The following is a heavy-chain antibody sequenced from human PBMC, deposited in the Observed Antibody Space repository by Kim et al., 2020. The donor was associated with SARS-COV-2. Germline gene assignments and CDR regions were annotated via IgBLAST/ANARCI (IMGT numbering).Heavy chain of an antibody. J-gene: IGHJ4*02. V-gene: IGHV4-59*09. Sequence: PSLKGRVTISVDTSKNPFSLKLSSVTAADTAVYYCARGRNWGSSLYYFDYWGQGTLVTVSS. D-gene: IGHD7-27*01. CDR3: ARGRNWGSSLYYFDY.